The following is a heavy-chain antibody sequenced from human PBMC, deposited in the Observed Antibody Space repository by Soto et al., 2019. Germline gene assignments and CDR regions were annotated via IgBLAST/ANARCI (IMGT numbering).Heavy chain of an antibody. CDR3: AKGLDRVEIVGATVDY. D-gene: IGHD1-26*01. Sequence: GGSLRLSCAASGFTFSSYAMSWVRQAPGKGLEWVSAISGSGGSTYYADSVKGRFTISRDNSKNTLYLQMNSLRAEDTAVYYCAKGLDRVEIVGATVDYWGQGTLVTVSS. V-gene: IGHV3-23*01. CDR1: GFTFSSYA. CDR2: ISGSGGST. J-gene: IGHJ4*02.